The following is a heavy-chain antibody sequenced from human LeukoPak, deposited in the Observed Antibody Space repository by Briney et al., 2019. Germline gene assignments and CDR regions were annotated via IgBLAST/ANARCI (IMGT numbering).Heavy chain of an antibody. CDR3: ATAQKDYGDSVALDV. CDR1: GYTFTGYY. D-gene: IGHD4-17*01. Sequence: ASVKVSCKASGYTFTGYYMHWVRQAPGQGLEWMGWINPNSGGTNYAQKFQGRVTMTRDTSISTAYMELSSLRSDDTAIYFCATAQKDYGDSVALDVWGEGTAVTVST. J-gene: IGHJ6*04. CDR2: INPNSGGT. V-gene: IGHV1-2*02.